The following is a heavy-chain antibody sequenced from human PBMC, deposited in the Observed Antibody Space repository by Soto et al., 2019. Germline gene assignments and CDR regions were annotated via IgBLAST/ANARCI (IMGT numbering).Heavy chain of an antibody. D-gene: IGHD3-3*01. J-gene: IGHJ3*02. CDR2: ISAYNGNT. V-gene: IGHV1-18*03. Sequence: ASVKVSCKASGYTFTSYGISWVRQAPGQGLEWMGWISAYNGNTNYAQKLQGRVTMTTDTSTSTAYMELRSLRSDDMAVYYCARDKGGFGVVIIDDAFDIWGQGTMVTVSS. CDR3: ARDKGGFGVVIIDDAFDI. CDR1: GYTFTSYG.